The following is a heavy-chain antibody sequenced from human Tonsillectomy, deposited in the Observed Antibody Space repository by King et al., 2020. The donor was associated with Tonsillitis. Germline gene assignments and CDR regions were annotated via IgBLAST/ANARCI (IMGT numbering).Heavy chain of an antibody. J-gene: IGHJ3*02. D-gene: IGHD5-18*01. Sequence: VQLQESGPGLVKPSETLSLTCTVSGGSVSGFYWSWIRQPPGKGLEWIRFIHFGGSTNYNPSLKSRVTISIDSSKNQFSLKLTSVTSADTAVYYCARGGFSYGPNAFDIWGPGTLVTVSS. CDR2: IHFGGST. V-gene: IGHV4-59*02. CDR3: ARGGFSYGPNAFDI. CDR1: GGSVSGFY.